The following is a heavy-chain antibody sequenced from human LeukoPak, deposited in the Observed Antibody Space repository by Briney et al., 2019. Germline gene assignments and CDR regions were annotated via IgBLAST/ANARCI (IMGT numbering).Heavy chain of an antibody. Sequence: SVKVSCKASGGTFSSHAISWVRQAPGQGLEWVGRIIPILGIANYAQKFQGRVTITADKSTSTAYMELSSLRSEDTAVYYCARDGCSGGSCYSRVGPFDPWGQGTLVTVSS. CDR2: IIPILGIA. D-gene: IGHD2-15*01. J-gene: IGHJ5*02. CDR1: GGTFSSHA. V-gene: IGHV1-69*04. CDR3: ARDGCSGGSCYSRVGPFDP.